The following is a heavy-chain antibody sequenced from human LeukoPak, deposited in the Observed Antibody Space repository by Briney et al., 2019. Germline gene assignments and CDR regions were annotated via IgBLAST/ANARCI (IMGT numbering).Heavy chain of an antibody. CDR1: GGSLSSGGYY. J-gene: IGHJ6*02. Sequence: SQTLSLTCTVSGGSLSSGGYYWSWIRQHPGKGLKWIGYIHHSGSTFYNPSLKSRVTISVGTSKNQFSLKLSSVTAADTAVYYCASSEATTTPPPYGMDVWGQGTTVTVSS. D-gene: IGHD5-12*01. V-gene: IGHV4-31*03. CDR2: IHHSGST. CDR3: ASSEATTTPPPYGMDV.